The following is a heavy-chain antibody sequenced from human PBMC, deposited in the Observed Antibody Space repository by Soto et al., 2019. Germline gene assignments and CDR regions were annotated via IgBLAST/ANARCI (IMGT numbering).Heavy chain of an antibody. CDR2: ISYDGSNK. D-gene: IGHD3-22*01. CDR3: AKGVAGKKEGDYYDSSGYYSAYYYYGMDV. J-gene: IGHJ6*02. CDR1: GFTFSSYG. V-gene: IGHV3-30*18. Sequence: GESLKISCAASGFTFSSYGMHWVRQAPGKGLEWVAVISYDGSNKYYADSVKGRFTISRDNSKNTLYLQRNSLRAEDTAVYYCAKGVAGKKEGDYYDSSGYYSAYYYYGMDVWGQGTTVTVSS.